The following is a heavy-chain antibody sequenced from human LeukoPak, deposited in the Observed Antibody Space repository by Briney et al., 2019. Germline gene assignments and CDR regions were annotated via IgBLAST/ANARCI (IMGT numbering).Heavy chain of an antibody. Sequence: GGSLRLSCAASGFTFNTYTMNWVRQSPGKGLEWVSSISSSSYIYYADSVKGRFTISRDNAKNSLYLQMSSLRAEDTAVYYCARNGYYDSSGYLDYWGQGTLVTVSS. D-gene: IGHD3-22*01. V-gene: IGHV3-21*01. J-gene: IGHJ4*02. CDR3: ARNGYYDSSGYLDY. CDR1: GFTFNTYT. CDR2: ISSSSYI.